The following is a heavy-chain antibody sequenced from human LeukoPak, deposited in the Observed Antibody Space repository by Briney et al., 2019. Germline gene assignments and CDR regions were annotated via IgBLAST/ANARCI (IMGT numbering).Heavy chain of an antibody. CDR3: ARDSGADAFDI. CDR1: GFTLSDYG. V-gene: IGHV3-21*01. CDR2: ISSSSDYI. Sequence: GGSLRLSCVVSGFTLSDYGIHWVRQAPGRGLEWVSSISSSSDYIYYADSVKGRFTISRDNAKNSLYLQMKSLRAEDTAVYYCARDSGADAFDIWGQGTMVTVSS. J-gene: IGHJ3*02. D-gene: IGHD1-26*01.